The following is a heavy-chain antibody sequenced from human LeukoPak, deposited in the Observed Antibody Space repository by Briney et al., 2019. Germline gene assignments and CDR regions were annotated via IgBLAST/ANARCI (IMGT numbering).Heavy chain of an antibody. CDR1: GYIFTGYY. D-gene: IGHD5-12*01. V-gene: IGHV1-2*02. Sequence: ASVNVSCTASGYIFTGYYLYWVRQAPGQGLEWMGWINPNRGGTNYAQKFQGRVTMTRDTSISTAHMELSRLTADDTAVYYCARAAVDGVATSDYWGQGTLVTVSS. J-gene: IGHJ4*02. CDR2: INPNRGGT. CDR3: ARAAVDGVATSDY.